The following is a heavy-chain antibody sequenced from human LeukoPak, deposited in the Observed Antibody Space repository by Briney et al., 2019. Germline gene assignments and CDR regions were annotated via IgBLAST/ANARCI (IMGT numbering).Heavy chain of an antibody. CDR2: IYHSGNT. V-gene: IGHV4-38-2*02. CDR3: ARHGYRAVAGTVDY. J-gene: IGHJ4*02. CDR1: GYSISSGHY. D-gene: IGHD6-19*01. Sequence: PSETLSLTCTVSGYSISSGHYWGCVRPPPGKGLKWIGSIYHSGNTYCNPSLKSRVTISVDTSKNQFSLNLSSVTAADTAVYYCARHGYRAVAGTVDYWGQGTLITVSS.